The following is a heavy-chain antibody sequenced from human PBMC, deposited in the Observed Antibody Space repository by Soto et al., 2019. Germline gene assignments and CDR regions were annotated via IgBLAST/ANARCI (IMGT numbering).Heavy chain of an antibody. D-gene: IGHD6-19*01. CDR3: AKRNLYSSGWGAFDI. V-gene: IGHV3-9*01. J-gene: IGHJ3*02. Sequence: EVQLVESGGGLVQPGRSLRLSCAASGFTFDDYAMHWVRQAPGKGLEWVSGISWNSGSIGYADSVKGRFTISRDNAKISLYLQRNSLRADDTALYYCAKRNLYSSGWGAFDIWGQGTMVTVSS. CDR2: ISWNSGSI. CDR1: GFTFDDYA.